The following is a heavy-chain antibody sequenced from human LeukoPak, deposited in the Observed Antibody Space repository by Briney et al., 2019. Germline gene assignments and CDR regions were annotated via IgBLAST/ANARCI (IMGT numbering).Heavy chain of an antibody. V-gene: IGHV1-8*01. CDR1: GYTFTSYD. CDR2: MNPNSGNT. J-gene: IGHJ6*03. D-gene: IGHD6-19*01. CDR3: ARGDSGWYDEAYYYYYMDV. Sequence: GASVKVSCKASGYTFTSYDINWVRQATGQGLEWMGWMNPNSGNTGYAQKFQGRVTMTRNTSISTAYMELSSLRSEDTAVYYCARGDSGWYDEAYYYYYMDVWGKGTTVTISS.